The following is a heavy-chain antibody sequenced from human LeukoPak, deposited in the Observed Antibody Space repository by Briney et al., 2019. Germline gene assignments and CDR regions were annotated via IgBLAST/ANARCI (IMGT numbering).Heavy chain of an antibody. Sequence: GGPLRLSCAASGFDFSAYEMNWVRRAPGKGLVWVAYYAGSDTAKYYAASVKGRFTISRDNAKNPLYLQINSLRAEETALYYCTTLGYHLDSWGQGTLVTVSS. CDR1: GFDFSAYE. J-gene: IGHJ4*02. V-gene: IGHV3-48*03. CDR2: YAGSDTAK. CDR3: TTLGYHLDS. D-gene: IGHD3-22*01.